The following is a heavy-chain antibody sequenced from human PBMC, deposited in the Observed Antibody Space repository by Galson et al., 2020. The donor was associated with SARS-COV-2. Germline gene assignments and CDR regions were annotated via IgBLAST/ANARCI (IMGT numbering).Heavy chain of an antibody. J-gene: IGHJ4*02. CDR3: ARSGYSSGWDVVDYFDY. CDR1: GFTFSSYG. CDR2: IWYDGSNK. Sequence: GGSLRLSCAASGFTFSSYGMHWVRQAPGKGLEWVAVIWYDGSNKYYADSVKGRFTISRDNSKNTLYLQMNSLRAEDTAVYYCARSGYSSGWDVVDYFDYWGQGTLVTVSS. V-gene: IGHV3-33*01. D-gene: IGHD6-19*01.